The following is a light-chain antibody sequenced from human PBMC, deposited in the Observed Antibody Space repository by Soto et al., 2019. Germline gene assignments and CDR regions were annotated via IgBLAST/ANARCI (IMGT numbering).Light chain of an antibody. CDR3: QQYGNSPTT. V-gene: IGKV3-20*01. J-gene: IGKJ2*01. Sequence: EIVLTQSPCTLSLSPGERATLSCRASQSVSSNYLAWYQQKPGQAPRLLIYGTASRATGIPDRFSGSGSGTDFTLTISRLEPEDFAVYFCQQYGNSPTTFGQGTKLEIK. CDR2: GTA. CDR1: QSVSSNY.